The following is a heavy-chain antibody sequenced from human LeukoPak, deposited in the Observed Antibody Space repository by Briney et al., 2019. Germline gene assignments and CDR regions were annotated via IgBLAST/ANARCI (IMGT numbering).Heavy chain of an antibody. D-gene: IGHD6-13*01. CDR3: ARKKQQLVLS. Sequence: PSGTLSLTCTVSGGSISSSSYYWGWIRQPPGKGLEWIGSIYYSGSTYYNPSLKSRVTISVDTSKNQFSLKLSSVTAADTAVYYCARKKQQLVLSWGQGTLVTVSS. V-gene: IGHV4-39*07. J-gene: IGHJ4*02. CDR1: GGSISSSSYY. CDR2: IYYSGST.